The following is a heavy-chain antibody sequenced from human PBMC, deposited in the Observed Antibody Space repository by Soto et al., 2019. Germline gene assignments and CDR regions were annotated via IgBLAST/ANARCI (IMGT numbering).Heavy chain of an antibody. D-gene: IGHD2-15*01. CDR3: ARDDCSGGSCYPFDY. CDR1: GGSISSGDYY. J-gene: IGHJ4*02. Sequence: SETLSLTCTVSGGSISSGDYYWSWIRQPPGKGLEWIGCIYYSGSTYYNPSLKSRVTISVDTSKNQFSLKLSSVTAADTAVYYCARDDCSGGSCYPFDYWGQGTLVTVSS. V-gene: IGHV4-30-4*01. CDR2: IYYSGST.